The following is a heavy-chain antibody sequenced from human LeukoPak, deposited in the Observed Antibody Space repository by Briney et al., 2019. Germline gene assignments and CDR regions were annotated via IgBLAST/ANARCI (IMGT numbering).Heavy chain of an antibody. V-gene: IGHV3-23*01. D-gene: IGHD3-22*01. J-gene: IGHJ4*02. CDR3: ARDGYYYDSSGYHTLDY. CDR2: ISNNGGYT. CDR1: GFTFSSYS. Sequence: GGSLRLSCAASGFTFSSYSMNWVRQAPGKGLEWVSAISNNGGYTYYADSVQGRFTISRDNSKSTLCLQMNSLRAEDTAVYYCARDGYYYDSSGYHTLDYWGQGTLVTVSS.